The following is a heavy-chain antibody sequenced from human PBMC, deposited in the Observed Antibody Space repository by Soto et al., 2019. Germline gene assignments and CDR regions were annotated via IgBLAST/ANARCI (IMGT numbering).Heavy chain of an antibody. Sequence: XSVKVSCNASGYTFTSYYMNWVRQAPGQGLEWMGIINPSGGSTNYAQKFQGRVTMTRDTSTSTVYMELSSLRSEDTAVYYCARESDRSSSGGIFGDWGQGTLVTLSS. CDR3: ARESDRSSSGGIFGD. CDR2: INPSGGST. CDR1: GYTFTSYY. D-gene: IGHD6-6*01. J-gene: IGHJ4*02. V-gene: IGHV1-46*01.